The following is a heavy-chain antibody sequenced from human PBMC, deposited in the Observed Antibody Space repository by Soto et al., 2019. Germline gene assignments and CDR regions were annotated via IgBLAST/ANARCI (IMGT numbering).Heavy chain of an antibody. V-gene: IGHV3-23*01. CDR2: ISNTGGGT. J-gene: IGHJ5*02. D-gene: IGHD3-22*01. CDR3: AVGRHKTSGSNTWFDP. Sequence: WGSLRLSCAASGVTFSTYAMNWFRQAPGKGLEWVSTISNTGGGTFYAGSVKGRFIISRDNSKNTLYLQMHSLRADDSAIYFCAVGRHKTSGSNTWFDPWGRGTQVTVSS. CDR1: GVTFSTYA.